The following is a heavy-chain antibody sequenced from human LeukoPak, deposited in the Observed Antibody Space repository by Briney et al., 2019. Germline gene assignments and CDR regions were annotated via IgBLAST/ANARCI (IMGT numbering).Heavy chain of an antibody. CDR2: IHYSGST. Sequence: SETLSLTCTVSGGSISSSGYYWGWIRQPPGKGLEWIGSIHYSGSTYYNPSLKSRVTISVDTSKNQFSLKLSSVTAADTAVYYCARGPHSGSYYGYFCFDPWGQGTLVTVSS. CDR3: ARGPHSGSYYGYFCFDP. V-gene: IGHV4-39*07. J-gene: IGHJ5*02. D-gene: IGHD1-26*01. CDR1: GGSISSSGYY.